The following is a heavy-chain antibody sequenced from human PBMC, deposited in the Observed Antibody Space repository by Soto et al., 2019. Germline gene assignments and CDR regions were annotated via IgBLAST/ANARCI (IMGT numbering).Heavy chain of an antibody. CDR1: GYTFTSYG. D-gene: IGHD6-19*01. CDR3: ARVGRFGARIAVAGRSFDY. V-gene: IGHV1-18*01. CDR2: ISAYNGNT. Sequence: QVQLVQSGAEVKKPGASVKVSCKASGYTFTSYGISWVRQAPGQGLEWMGWISAYNGNTNYAQKLQGRVTMTTDTSTSTAYRELRSLRADDTAVYYCARVGRFGARIAVAGRSFDYWGQGTLVTVSS. J-gene: IGHJ4*02.